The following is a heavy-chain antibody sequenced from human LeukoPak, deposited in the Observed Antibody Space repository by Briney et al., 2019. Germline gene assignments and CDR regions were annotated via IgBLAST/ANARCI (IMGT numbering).Heavy chain of an antibody. V-gene: IGHV4-59*01. J-gene: IGHJ4*02. CDR3: ARVRATGPFDY. Sequence: SETLSLTCTVSGGSISGYYWSWIRQPPGKGLEWIGYIYYSGSTNYNPSLKSRVTISVDTSKNQFSLKLSSVTAADTAVYYCARVRATGPFDYWGQGTLVTVSS. D-gene: IGHD5-24*01. CDR2: IYYSGST. CDR1: GGSISGYY.